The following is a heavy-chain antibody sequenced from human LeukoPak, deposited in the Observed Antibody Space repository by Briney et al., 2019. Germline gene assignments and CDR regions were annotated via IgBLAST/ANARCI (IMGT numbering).Heavy chain of an antibody. D-gene: IGHD1-20*01. CDR3: ARGRHNWANDVFDI. CDR2: ISGSDGSI. J-gene: IGHJ3*02. V-gene: IGHV3-23*01. CDR1: GFTFSRYG. Sequence: GRSLRLSCAASGFTFSRYGMSWVRQGPGKGLEWVSGISGSDGSIYDADSVKGRFTISRDNSKNTLSLQMNSLRAEDTAVYYCARGRHNWANDVFDIWGQGTMVTVSS.